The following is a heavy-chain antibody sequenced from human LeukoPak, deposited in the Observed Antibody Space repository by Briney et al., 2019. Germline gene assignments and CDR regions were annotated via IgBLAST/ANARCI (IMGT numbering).Heavy chain of an antibody. CDR2: ISSSGSTT. CDR1: GFTFSSYE. J-gene: IGHJ4*02. V-gene: IGHV3-48*03. D-gene: IGHD4/OR15-4a*01. CDR3: ARRAGAYSHPYDY. Sequence: VGALRLSSAASGFTFSSYEMNWVPQAPGKGLEWVSYISSSGSTTFFADSVKGRFTISRDNAKNSLYRQMNSLRAEDAAVYYCARRAGAYSHPYDYWGQGTLFTVSS.